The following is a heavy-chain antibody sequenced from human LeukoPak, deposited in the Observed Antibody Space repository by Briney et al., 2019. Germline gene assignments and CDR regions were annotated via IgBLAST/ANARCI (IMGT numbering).Heavy chain of an antibody. V-gene: IGHV3-30*02. CDR1: GFTFSSYG. CDR2: IRFDGSNN. D-gene: IGHD3-16*01. J-gene: IGHJ4*02. Sequence: GGSLRLSREASGFTFSSYGMHWVRQAPGKGLEWVAFIRFDGSNNYYADSVKGRFTISRDNPKNTLYLQMNSLRVDDTAVYYCAKDTPLCYFDYWGQGTLVTVSS. CDR3: AKDTPLCYFDY.